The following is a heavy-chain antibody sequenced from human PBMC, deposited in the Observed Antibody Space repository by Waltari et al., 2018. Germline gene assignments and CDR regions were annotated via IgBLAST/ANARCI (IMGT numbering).Heavy chain of an antibody. CDR2: IDPTGDET. Sequence: EVQLLESGGRLVRPGGSLRLSCAASGSDFANFEMTWGRQAPGEGLEWLSFIDPTGDETHYADSVMGRFTVYRDNSRNTMFLQMTGLRVDDTAVYHCIKGGWVDDWGQGTLVTVSS. D-gene: IGHD3-16*01. CDR3: IKGGWVDD. CDR1: GSDFANFE. J-gene: IGHJ4*02. V-gene: IGHV3-23*05.